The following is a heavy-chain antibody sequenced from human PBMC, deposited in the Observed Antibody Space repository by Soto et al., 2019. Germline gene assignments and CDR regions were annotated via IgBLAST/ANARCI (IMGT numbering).Heavy chain of an antibody. Sequence: QITLKESGPTLVKPTQTLTLTGIFSGFSLSTSGVGVVWIRQPPGKALEWLGIIYWDDDKRYSPSLQSRLTITKDTSKDQVGLTVTNIDPVDTGTYYCAQNLEAGTSWFGPWGQGTLVTFSS. CDR3: AQNLEAGTSWFGP. D-gene: IGHD6-19*01. J-gene: IGHJ5*02. V-gene: IGHV2-5*02. CDR1: GFSLSTSGVG. CDR2: IYWDDDK.